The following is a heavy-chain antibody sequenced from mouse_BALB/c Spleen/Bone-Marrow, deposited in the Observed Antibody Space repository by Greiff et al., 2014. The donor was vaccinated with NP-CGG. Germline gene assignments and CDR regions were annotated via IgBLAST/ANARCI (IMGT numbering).Heavy chain of an antibody. CDR3: ARINGYDY. CDR2: IDPGTGRT. CDR1: GYTFTSYW. J-gene: IGHJ2*01. Sequence: VQLQQSGAELVKPGASVKLSCKASGYTFTSYWMHWVKQRPGQGLEWIGEIDPGTGRTDYNKKFKSRATLTVDKSSSTAYMHLSSLTSEDSAVYSCARINGYDYWGQGTLSQSPQ. D-gene: IGHD2-2*01. V-gene: IGHV1S81*02.